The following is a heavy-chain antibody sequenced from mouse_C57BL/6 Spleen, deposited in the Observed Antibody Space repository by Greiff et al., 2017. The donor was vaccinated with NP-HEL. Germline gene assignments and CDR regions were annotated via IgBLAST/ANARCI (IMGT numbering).Heavy chain of an antibody. CDR1: GYTFTSYG. CDR3: ARRGYDFVLAY. J-gene: IGHJ3*01. CDR2: IYPRSGST. D-gene: IGHD2-10*02. Sequence: VQLQQSGAELARPGASVKLSCKASGYTFTSYGISWVKQRTGQGLEWIGEIYPRSGSTYYNEKFKGKASLTADKSSSTSYMELRSLTSEDSAVYFCARRGYDFVLAYWGQGTLVTVSA. V-gene: IGHV1-81*01.